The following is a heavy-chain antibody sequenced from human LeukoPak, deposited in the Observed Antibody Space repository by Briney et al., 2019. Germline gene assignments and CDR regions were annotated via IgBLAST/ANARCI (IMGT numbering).Heavy chain of an antibody. CDR1: GGTFSSYA. V-gene: IGHV3-30-3*01. J-gene: IGHJ4*02. Sequence: SCKASGGTFSSYAMHWVRQAPGKGLEWVAIISHDESNKFYADSVKGRVTISRDNSKDTLYLQMNSLTTEDTAIYYCARDPRLGAPGNYVDYWGQGTLVTVSS. CDR3: ARDPRLGAPGNYVDY. CDR2: ISHDESNK. D-gene: IGHD5-12*01.